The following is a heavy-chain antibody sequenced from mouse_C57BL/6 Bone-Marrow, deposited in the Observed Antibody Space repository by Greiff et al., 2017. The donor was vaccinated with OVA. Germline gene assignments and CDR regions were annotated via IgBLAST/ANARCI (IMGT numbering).Heavy chain of an antibody. CDR2: INPNNGGT. J-gene: IGHJ2*01. Sequence: EVQLQQSGPELVKPGASVKMSCKASGYTFTDYNMHWVKQSPGKSLEWIGYINPNNGGTSYNQKFKGKATLTVNKSSSTAYMELRSLTSEDSAVDYCAIGGITTLRWFEDWGKGTTLTVSS. V-gene: IGHV1-22*01. CDR1: GYTFTDYN. CDR3: AIGGITTLRWFED. D-gene: IGHD1-1*01.